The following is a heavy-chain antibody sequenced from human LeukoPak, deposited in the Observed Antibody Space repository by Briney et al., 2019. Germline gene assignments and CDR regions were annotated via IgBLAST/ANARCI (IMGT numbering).Heavy chain of an antibody. CDR1: GFTFSWCA. CDR3: AKAEDRELLWFGESLDY. D-gene: IGHD3-10*01. CDR2: ISNDGSNK. V-gene: IGHV3-30*04. Sequence: GRSLRLSCAASGFTFSWCAIHWVRQAPGKGLEWVAGISNDGSNKYHADSVKGRFTITRDNSKNTLYLQMNSLRAEDTAVYYCAKAEDRELLWFGESLDYWGQGTLVTVSS. J-gene: IGHJ4*02.